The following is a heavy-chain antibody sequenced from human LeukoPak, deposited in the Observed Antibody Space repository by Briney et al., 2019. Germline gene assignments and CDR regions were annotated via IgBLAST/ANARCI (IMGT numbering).Heavy chain of an antibody. CDR2: IRYDGSNK. D-gene: IGHD4-17*01. J-gene: IGHJ5*02. V-gene: IGHV3-30*02. CDR3: AKAPDSVDYGALKWFDP. Sequence: GGSLRLACAASGFTLGNYAMSWVSQAPGKWLGWVAFIRYDGSNKYYGDSMKGRFTISRDNSKNTVYLQMNSLRAEDTAVYYCAKAPDSVDYGALKWFDPWGQGTLVTVSS. CDR1: GFTLGNYA.